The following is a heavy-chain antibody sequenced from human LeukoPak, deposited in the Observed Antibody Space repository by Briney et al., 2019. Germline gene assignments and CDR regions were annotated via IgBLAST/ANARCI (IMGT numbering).Heavy chain of an antibody. Sequence: GASVKVSCKVSGYTLTELSMHWVRQAPGQGLEWMGWINPNSGGTNYAQKFQGRVTMTRDTSISTAYMELSRLRSDDTAVYYCARATLYYYYYMDVWGKGTTVTVSS. CDR2: INPNSGGT. V-gene: IGHV1-2*02. CDR3: ARATLYYYYYMDV. CDR1: GYTLTELS. J-gene: IGHJ6*03. D-gene: IGHD4-11*01.